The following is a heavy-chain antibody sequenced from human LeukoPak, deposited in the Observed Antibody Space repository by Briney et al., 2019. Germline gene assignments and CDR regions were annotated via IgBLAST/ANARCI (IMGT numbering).Heavy chain of an antibody. J-gene: IGHJ6*02. CDR2: ISGSGGST. Sequence: PGGSLRLSCAASGFTFSTYAMSWVRQAPGKGLEWISAISGSGGSTYYADSVKGRFTISRDNSKNTLYLQMNSLRAEDTAVYYCASPPGGSYDYYYGMDVWGQGTTVTVSS. CDR3: ASPPGGSYDYYYGMDV. V-gene: IGHV3-23*01. CDR1: GFTFSTYA. D-gene: IGHD3-16*01.